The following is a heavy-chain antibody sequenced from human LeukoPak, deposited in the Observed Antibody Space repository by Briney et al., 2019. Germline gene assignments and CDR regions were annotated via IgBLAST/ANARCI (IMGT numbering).Heavy chain of an antibody. D-gene: IGHD2-15*01. J-gene: IGHJ4*02. CDR3: AKGLVVNDNYFDN. V-gene: IGHV3-48*03. CDR2: ITISGHTK. Sequence: GGSLRLSCAASGFDLNTYEMNWVRQAPGKGLEWIADITISGHTKNYADSVKGRFTISSDFSTSTVSLQMNNLRVEDTAVYFCAKGLVVNDNYFDNWGQGTLVTVSS. CDR1: GFDLNTYE.